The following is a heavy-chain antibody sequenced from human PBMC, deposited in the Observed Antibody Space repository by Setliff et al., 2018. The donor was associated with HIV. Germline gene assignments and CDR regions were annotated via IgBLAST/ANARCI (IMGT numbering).Heavy chain of an antibody. J-gene: IGHJ4*02. CDR2: IKQDGSEK. Sequence: GGSLRLSCGASGFTFRTYWMNWVRQAPGKGLQWVANIKQDGSEKHYVDSVKGRFTISRDSAKNSVYLQMNSLRVEDTAVYYCVRDNRPSGYISTWYLDYWGQGALVTVSS. CDR3: VRDNRPSGYISTWYLDY. D-gene: IGHD6-13*01. V-gene: IGHV3-7*01. CDR1: GFTFRTYW.